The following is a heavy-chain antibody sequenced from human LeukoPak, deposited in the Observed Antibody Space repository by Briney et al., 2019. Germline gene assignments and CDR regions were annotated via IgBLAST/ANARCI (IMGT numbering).Heavy chain of an antibody. D-gene: IGHD3-10*01. CDR3: AKAGLYYGSGSYAFDI. CDR1: GFTFSSYA. CDR2: ISGSGGST. V-gene: IGHV3-23*01. J-gene: IGHJ3*02. Sequence: GGSLRLSCAASGFTFSSYAMSWVRQAPGKGLEWVSAISGSGGSTYYADSVKGRFTISRDNSKNTLYLQMNSLRAEDTAVCYCAKAGLYYGSGSYAFDIWGQGTMVTVSS.